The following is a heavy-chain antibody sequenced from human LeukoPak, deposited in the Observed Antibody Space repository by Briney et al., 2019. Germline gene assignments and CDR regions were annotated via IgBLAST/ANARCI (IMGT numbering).Heavy chain of an antibody. CDR2: IYSGGSI. J-gene: IGHJ4*02. CDR1: GFTVSSNY. CDR3: ARDIQTGSAAAGTVGY. D-gene: IGHD6-13*01. V-gene: IGHV3-53*01. Sequence: GGSLRLSCAASGFTVSSNYMSWVRQAPGKGLEWVSVIYSGGSIYYADSVKGRFTISRDNSKNTLYLQMSSLRAEDTAVYYCARDIQTGSAAAGTVGYWGQGTLVTVSS.